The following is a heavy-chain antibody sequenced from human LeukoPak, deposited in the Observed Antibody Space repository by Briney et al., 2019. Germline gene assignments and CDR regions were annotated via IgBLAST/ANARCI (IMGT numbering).Heavy chain of an antibody. CDR2: IYYSGST. D-gene: IGHD3-22*01. V-gene: IGHV4-59*01. CDR1: GGSISSYY. J-gene: IGHJ4*02. Sequence: SETLSLTCTVSGGSISSYYWSWIRQPPGKGLEWIGYIYYSGSTNYNPSLKSRVTISVDTSKNQFSLKLSSVTAADTAVYYCARRGSGYGTFDYWGQGTLVTVSS. CDR3: ARRGSGYGTFDY.